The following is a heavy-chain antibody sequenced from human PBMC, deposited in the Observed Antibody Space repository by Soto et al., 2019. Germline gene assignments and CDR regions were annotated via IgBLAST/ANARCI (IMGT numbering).Heavy chain of an antibody. CDR2: IYNSGST. V-gene: IGHV4-30-4*01. Sequence: QVQLQESGPGLVEPSQTLSLTCTVSGGSISSGDYFWSWIRQSRGKGLEWIGHIYNSGSTYNNPSLKCRVTISVDTSKNQFSLKLSSVTAADTAVYYCARGPSGDKVDYWGQGILVTVSS. CDR3: ARGPSGDKVDY. J-gene: IGHJ4*02. D-gene: IGHD1-26*01. CDR1: GGSISSGDYF.